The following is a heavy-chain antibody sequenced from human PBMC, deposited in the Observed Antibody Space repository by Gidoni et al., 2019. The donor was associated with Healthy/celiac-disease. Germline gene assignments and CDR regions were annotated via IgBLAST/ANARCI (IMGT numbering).Heavy chain of an antibody. D-gene: IGHD7-27*01. CDR2: IYYSGST. V-gene: IGHV4-59*08. J-gene: IGHJ3*02. CDR3: ARRSNHPTDAWGDDAFDI. Sequence: QVQLQESGPGLVKPSETLSLTCTVSGGSISSYYWSWIRQPPGKGLEWIGYIYYSGSTNYNPSLKSRVTISVDTSKNQFSLKLSSVTAADTAVYYCARRSNHPTDAWGDDAFDIWGQGTMVTVSS. CDR1: GGSISSYY.